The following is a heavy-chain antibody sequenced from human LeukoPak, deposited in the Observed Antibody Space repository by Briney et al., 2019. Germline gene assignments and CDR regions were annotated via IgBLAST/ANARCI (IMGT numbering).Heavy chain of an antibody. D-gene: IGHD3-3*01. CDR2: ISGSGGST. J-gene: IGHJ4*02. V-gene: IGHV3-23*01. Sequence: GGSLRLSCAASGFTFSDYYMSWIRQAPGKGLEWVSAISGSGGSTYYADSVKGRFTISRDNSKNTLYLQMNSLRAEDTAVYYCAIFARWVNFDYWGQGTLVTVSS. CDR3: AIFARWVNFDY. CDR1: GFTFSDYY.